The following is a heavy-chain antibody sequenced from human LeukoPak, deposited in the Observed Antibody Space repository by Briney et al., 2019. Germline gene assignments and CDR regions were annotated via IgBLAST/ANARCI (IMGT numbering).Heavy chain of an antibody. CDR2: INPDGSTT. J-gene: IGHJ5*02. CDR3: TRPIDYGEFDP. V-gene: IGHV3-74*01. CDR1: GFTFSNYW. D-gene: IGHD4-17*01. Sequence: GGSLRLSCAASGFTFSNYWMHWVRQDPGKGLVWVSFINPDGSTTNYADSVKGRFTISRDNAKNALYLQMNSLRAEDTAVYYCTRPIDYGEFDPWGQGTLVTVSS.